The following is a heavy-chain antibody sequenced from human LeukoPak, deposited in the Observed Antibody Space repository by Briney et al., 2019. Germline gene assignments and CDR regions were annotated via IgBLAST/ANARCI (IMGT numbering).Heavy chain of an antibody. V-gene: IGHV3-53*01. Sequence: GGSLRLSCAASGFTVSSNYMSWARQAPGKGLEWVPVIYSGGSTYYADSVKGRFTISRDNSKNTLYLQMNSLRAEDTAVYYCARGIAAAGTWEYYFDYWGQGTLVTVSS. D-gene: IGHD6-13*01. CDR2: IYSGGST. J-gene: IGHJ4*02. CDR1: GFTVSSNY. CDR3: ARGIAAAGTWEYYFDY.